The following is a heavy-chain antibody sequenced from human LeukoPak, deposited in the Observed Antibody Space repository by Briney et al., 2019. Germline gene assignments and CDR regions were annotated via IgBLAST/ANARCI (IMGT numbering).Heavy chain of an antibody. CDR2: IDWNGGSA. D-gene: IGHD1-26*01. CDR3: ARVGATSAFDI. J-gene: IGHJ3*02. CDR1: GFTFDDYV. V-gene: IGHV3-20*04. Sequence: AGGSLRLSCAASGFTFDDYVMSWVRQAPGKGLEWVSGIDWNGGSAGYAASVKGRFTISRDNARNSLYLQMNSLRAEDTALYYCARVGATSAFDIWGQGTMVTVSS.